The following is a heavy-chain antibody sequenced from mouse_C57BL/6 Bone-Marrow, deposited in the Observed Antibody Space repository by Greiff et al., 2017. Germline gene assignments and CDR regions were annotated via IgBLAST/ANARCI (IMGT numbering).Heavy chain of an antibody. CDR3: ARGTATNYYSLDY. Sequence: QVQLQQPGAVLVRPGVSVKISCKGSGYIFTDNAMHWVKQSHVKSLEWIGVISTYYAEANYNQKFKGKATMTVDKSSSTAYMELARLTSDDSAIYYCARGTATNYYSLDYWGQGTSVTVSS. V-gene: IGHV1S137*01. CDR1: GYIFTDNA. CDR2: ISTYYAEA. D-gene: IGHD1-2*01. J-gene: IGHJ4*01.